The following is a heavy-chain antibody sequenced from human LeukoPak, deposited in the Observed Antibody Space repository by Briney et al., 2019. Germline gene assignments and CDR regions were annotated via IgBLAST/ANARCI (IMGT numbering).Heavy chain of an antibody. D-gene: IGHD3-10*01. J-gene: IGHJ4*02. CDR2: IIPIFGTA. CDR3: ARDLAVVRGVMDY. CDR1: GGTFSSYA. V-gene: IGHV1-69*05. Sequence: SVKVSCKASGGTFSSYAISWVRQAPGQGLEWMGGIIPIFGTANYAQKFQGRVTITTDESTSTAYMELSSLRSEDTAVYYCARDLAVVRGVMDYWGQGTLVTVSS.